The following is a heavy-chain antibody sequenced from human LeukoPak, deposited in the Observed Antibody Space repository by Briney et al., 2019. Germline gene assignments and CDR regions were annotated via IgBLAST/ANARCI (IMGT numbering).Heavy chain of an antibody. CDR3: AKVLTAAGLDL. V-gene: IGHV4/OR15-8*01. Sequence: SETLSLTCSVSGGSMSDSITWGWVRQPPGKGLEWLANIHDDGRTAPNPSLRSRLAISQDRSKNQFSLKVSSVTAANTAFYYCAKVLTAAGLDLWGQGILVTVSS. J-gene: IGHJ5*02. D-gene: IGHD6-25*01. CDR1: GGSMSDSIT. CDR2: IHDDGRT.